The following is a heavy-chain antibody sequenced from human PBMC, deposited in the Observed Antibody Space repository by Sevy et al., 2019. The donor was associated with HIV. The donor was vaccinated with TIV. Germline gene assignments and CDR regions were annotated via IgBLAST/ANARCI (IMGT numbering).Heavy chain of an antibody. CDR2: IYYSGST. D-gene: IGHD4-17*01. CDR3: ARGGYGDSDYYYGMDV. CDR1: GGSISSGDYY. V-gene: IGHV4-30-4*01. J-gene: IGHJ6*02. Sequence: SETLSLTCTVSGGSISSGDYYWSWIRQPPGKGLEWIGYIYYSGSTYYNPSLKSRVTISVDTSKNQFSLKLSSETAADTAVYYCARGGYGDSDYYYGMDVWGQGTTVTVSS.